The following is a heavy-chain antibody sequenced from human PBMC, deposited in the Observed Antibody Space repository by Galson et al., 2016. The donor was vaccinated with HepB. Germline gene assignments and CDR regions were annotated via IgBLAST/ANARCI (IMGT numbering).Heavy chain of an antibody. V-gene: IGHV3-23*01. Sequence: LRLSCAASGFTFSSYAMNWVRQAPGKGLEWVSVISGSSGSTYYADSVKGRFTISRDNSKNTLYLQMNSLRAEDTALYYCAAAAKWGSSRPDYRGQGTLVTVSS. CDR1: GFTFSSYA. J-gene: IGHJ4*02. CDR3: AAAAKWGSSRPDY. CDR2: ISGSSGST. D-gene: IGHD6-13*01.